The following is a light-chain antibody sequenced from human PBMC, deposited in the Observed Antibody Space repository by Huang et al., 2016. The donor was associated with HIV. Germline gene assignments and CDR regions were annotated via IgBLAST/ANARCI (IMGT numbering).Light chain of an antibody. CDR2: GTS. J-gene: IGKJ1*01. V-gene: IGKV1-5*03. CDR3: QQYKSYSWT. CDR1: QSIGSS. Sequence: DIQMTQSPSTLSASVGDRVTITCRASQSIGSSLALYQQNPGKAPKLLIYGTSSLESGVPSRFSGSGSGTEFTLTISSLQPDDSASYYCQQYKSYSWTFGQGTKVEIK.